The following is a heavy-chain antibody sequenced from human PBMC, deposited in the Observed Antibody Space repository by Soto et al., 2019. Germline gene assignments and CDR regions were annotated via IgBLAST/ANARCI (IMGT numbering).Heavy chain of an antibody. J-gene: IGHJ4*02. Sequence: QVELVESGGGVVQPGRSLRLSCAASGFTFSSYGMHWVRQAPGKGLEWVAVISYDGNLAYYGDSVKGRFTISRDNSKNTLYLQMNSLRTEDTAIYYCAKEGPITNWYFDYWGQGTLVTVSS. CDR2: ISYDGNLA. CDR1: GFTFSSYG. CDR3: AKEGPITNWYFDY. V-gene: IGHV3-30*18. D-gene: IGHD1-1*01.